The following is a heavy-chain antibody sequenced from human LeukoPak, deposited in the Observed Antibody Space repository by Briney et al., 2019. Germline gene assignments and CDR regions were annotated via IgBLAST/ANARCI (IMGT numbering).Heavy chain of an antibody. CDR3: ARVYGSGSYAAFDY. D-gene: IGHD3-10*01. V-gene: IGHV3-48*01. Sequence: GGSLRLSCAAFGFTFSSYSMNWVRQAPGKGLEWVSYISSSSSTIYYADSVKGRFTISRDNAKNSLYLQMNSLRAEDTAVYYCARVYGSGSYAAFDYWGQGTLVTVSS. CDR1: GFTFSSYS. CDR2: ISSSSSTI. J-gene: IGHJ4*02.